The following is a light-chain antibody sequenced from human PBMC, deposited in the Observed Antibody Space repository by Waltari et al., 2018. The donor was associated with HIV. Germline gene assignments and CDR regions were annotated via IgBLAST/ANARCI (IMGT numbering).Light chain of an antibody. CDR1: SSNIGSDT. CDR2: SNN. Sequence: QSVLTQPPSASGTPGQRVTISCSGSSSNIGSDTVNWYQQLPGTAPKLLIYSNNQRPSGVPDQFYGSKSGTSASLAISGLQSEDEADYYCSAWDDSLNVVFGGGTKLTVL. V-gene: IGLV1-44*01. CDR3: SAWDDSLNVV. J-gene: IGLJ2*01.